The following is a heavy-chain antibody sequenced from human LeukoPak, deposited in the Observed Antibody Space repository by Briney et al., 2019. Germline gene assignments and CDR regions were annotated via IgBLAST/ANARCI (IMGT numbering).Heavy chain of an antibody. CDR1: GGSISTYY. CDR2: VYFTGST. V-gene: IGHV4-59*12. Sequence: SETLSLTCTVSGGSISTYYWSWLRRPPGKGLEWVGYVYFTGSTKYNPSLKTRVTISLDTSNNQFSLNQRSVTAADTAVYYCARGPFPNYYGSGSFESWGQGALVTVSS. J-gene: IGHJ4*02. CDR3: ARGPFPNYYGSGSFES. D-gene: IGHD3-10*01.